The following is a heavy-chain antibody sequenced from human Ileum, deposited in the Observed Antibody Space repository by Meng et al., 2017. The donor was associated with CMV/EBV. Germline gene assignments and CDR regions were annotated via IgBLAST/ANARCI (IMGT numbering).Heavy chain of an antibody. J-gene: IGHJ4*02. CDR3: ARRYCSSTSCYAFDY. V-gene: IGHV3-21*01. D-gene: IGHD2-2*01. CDR2: ISSSSSYI. CDR1: GFTFSSYS. Sequence: SGFTFSSYSMNWVRQAPGKGLEWVSSISSSSSYIYYADSVKGRFTISRDNAKNSLYMQMNSLRAEGTAVYYCARRYCSSTSCYAFDYWGQGTLVSLL.